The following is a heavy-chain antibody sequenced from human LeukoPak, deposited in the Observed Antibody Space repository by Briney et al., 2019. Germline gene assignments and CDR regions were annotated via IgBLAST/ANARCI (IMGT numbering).Heavy chain of an antibody. J-gene: IGHJ5*02. Sequence: SETLPLTCTVSGGSISSSSYYWGWIRQPPGKGLEWIGSIYYSGSTYYNPSLKSRVTISVDTSKNQFSLKLSSVTAADTAVYYCARSEPKPNWFDPWGQGTLVTVSS. CDR1: GGSISSSSYY. CDR2: IYYSGST. V-gene: IGHV4-39*01. CDR3: ARSEPKPNWFDP.